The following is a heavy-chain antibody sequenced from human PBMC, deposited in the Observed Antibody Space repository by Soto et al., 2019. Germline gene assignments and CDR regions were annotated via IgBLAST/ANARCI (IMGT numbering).Heavy chain of an antibody. Sequence: LSLTCTVSGGSISSSSYYWGWIRQPPGKGLEWIGSIYYSGSTYYNPSLKSRVTISVDTSKNQFSLKLSSVTAADTAVYYCASHYGSGSYYYYYYYGMDVWGQGTTVTVSS. CDR1: GGSISSSSYY. D-gene: IGHD3-10*01. J-gene: IGHJ6*02. CDR3: ASHYGSGSYYYYYYYGMDV. CDR2: IYYSGST. V-gene: IGHV4-39*01.